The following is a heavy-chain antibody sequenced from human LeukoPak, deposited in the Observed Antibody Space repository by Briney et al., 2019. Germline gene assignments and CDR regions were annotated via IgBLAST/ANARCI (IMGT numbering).Heavy chain of an antibody. J-gene: IGHJ4*02. CDR1: GFTFSNYW. Sequence: PGGSLRLSCAASGFTFSNYWMSWVRQAPGKGLEWVANIKQDGSEKYYVDSVKGRFTISRGNAKNSLYLQMNSLRAEDTAVYYCARACSSTSCYGGTFDYWGQGTLVTVSS. V-gene: IGHV3-7*01. CDR3: ARACSSTSCYGGTFDY. D-gene: IGHD2-2*01. CDR2: IKQDGSEK.